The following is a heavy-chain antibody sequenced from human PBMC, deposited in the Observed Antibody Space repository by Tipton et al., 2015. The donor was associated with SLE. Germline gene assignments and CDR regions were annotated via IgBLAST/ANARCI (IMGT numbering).Heavy chain of an antibody. CDR1: GFTFDDYA. CDR3: AKDTRESDFWALDI. D-gene: IGHD2-21*02. J-gene: IGHJ3*02. V-gene: IGHV3-9*01. CDR2: ISWNCGSR. Sequence: SLRLSCAASGFTFDDYAMRWVRQAPGKGLEWVSGISWNCGSRAYADSVKGRFTISRDNAKNTLYLQMNSLRAEDSALYHCAKDTRESDFWALDIWGQGTKVTVSS.